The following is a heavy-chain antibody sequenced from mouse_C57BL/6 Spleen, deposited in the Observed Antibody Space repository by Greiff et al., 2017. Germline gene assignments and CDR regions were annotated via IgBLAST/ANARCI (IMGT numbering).Heavy chain of an antibody. CDR3: ARDDYEENYFDD. D-gene: IGHD2-4*01. Sequence: EVQLQQSGPELVKPGASVKISCTASGYSFTGYYMHWVKQSPGNILDWIGYIYPYTGVSSYNQKFKGKATLTVDKSSSTAYMELRSLTSEDAAVYYCARDDYEENYFDDWGKGTTLTASS. V-gene: IGHV1-31*01. CDR2: IYPYTGVS. J-gene: IGHJ2*01. CDR1: GYSFTGYY.